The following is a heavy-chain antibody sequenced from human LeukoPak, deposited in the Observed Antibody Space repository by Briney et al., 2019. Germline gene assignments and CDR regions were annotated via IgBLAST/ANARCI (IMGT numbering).Heavy chain of an antibody. CDR3: ARDHDSLGY. CDR1: GFMFSDHY. Sequence: GGSLRLSCAASGFMFSDHYMSWIRQAPGKGLEWISYISDSGSTIYYADSVKGRFTISRDNAKRSLFLQMNRLRADDTAVYYCARDHDSLGYWGQGTLVTVSS. J-gene: IGHJ4*02. CDR2: ISDSGSTI. V-gene: IGHV3-11*01. D-gene: IGHD2-15*01.